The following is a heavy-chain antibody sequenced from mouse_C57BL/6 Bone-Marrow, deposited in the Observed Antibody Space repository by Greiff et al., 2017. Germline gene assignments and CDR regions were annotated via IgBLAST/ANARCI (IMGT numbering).Heavy chain of an antibody. CDR1: GFTFSSYG. CDR3: ARRNRGYYFDY. CDR2: LSSGGSYT. V-gene: IGHV5-6*02. Sequence: DVKLQESGGDLVKPGGSLKLSCAASGFTFSSYGMSWVRPTPDKRLEWVATLSSGGSYTYYPDSVKGRFTISRDNAKNTLYLQRSSLKSEDTAMYYCARRNRGYYFDYWGQGTTLTVSS. J-gene: IGHJ2*01.